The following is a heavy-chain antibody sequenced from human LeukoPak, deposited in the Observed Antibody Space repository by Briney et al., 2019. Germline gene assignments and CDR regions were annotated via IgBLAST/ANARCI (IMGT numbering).Heavy chain of an antibody. CDR1: GYTFTGYY. V-gene: IGHV1-2*02. J-gene: IGHJ3*02. Sequence: GASVKVSCKASGYTFTGYYMHWVRQAPGQGLEWMGWINPNSGGTNYAQKFQGRVTMTRDTSISTAYMELSRLRSDDTAVYYCARDAYYYGSGSYNDAFDIWGQGTMVTVSS. D-gene: IGHD3-10*01. CDR2: INPNSGGT. CDR3: ARDAYYYGSGSYNDAFDI.